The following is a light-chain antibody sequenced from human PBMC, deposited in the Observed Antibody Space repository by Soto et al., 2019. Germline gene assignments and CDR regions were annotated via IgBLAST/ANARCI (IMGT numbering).Light chain of an antibody. CDR2: DGS. CDR1: QNINTW. Sequence: DIQMTQSPSTLSASVGARITITCRASQNINTWLAWYPQIPGEAPKLLIYDGSTLERGVPSRFSGSGSGTEFTLTISSLQPEDFATFYCQQYKTYSRTFGKGTKVEVK. V-gene: IGKV1-5*03. CDR3: QQYKTYSRT. J-gene: IGKJ1*01.